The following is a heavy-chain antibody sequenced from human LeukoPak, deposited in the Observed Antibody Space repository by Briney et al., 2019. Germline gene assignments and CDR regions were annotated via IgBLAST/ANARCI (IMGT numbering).Heavy chain of an antibody. Sequence: ASVKVSCKASGYTFTSYGISWVRQAPGQGLEWMGWISAYNGNTNYAQKLQGRVTMTTDASTSTAYMELRSLRSDDTAVYYCARTGNGMVRVQDDPWGQGTLVTVSS. J-gene: IGHJ5*02. CDR1: GYTFTSYG. CDR3: ARTGNGMVRVQDDP. CDR2: ISAYNGNT. D-gene: IGHD3-10*01. V-gene: IGHV1-18*01.